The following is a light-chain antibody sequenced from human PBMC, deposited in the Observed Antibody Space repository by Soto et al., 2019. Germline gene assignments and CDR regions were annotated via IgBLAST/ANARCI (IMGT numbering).Light chain of an antibody. CDR2: DAS. V-gene: IGKV3-15*01. CDR1: QSVHND. J-gene: IGKJ4*01. Sequence: EIVMTQSPATLSVSPGEGATLSCRASQSVHNDLAWYQQKPGQAPRLLIYDASTRATGIPARFSGSGSGTEFTLTISSLQSEDSAVYYCQQYTTWPPLTFGGGTKVEV. CDR3: QQYTTWPPLT.